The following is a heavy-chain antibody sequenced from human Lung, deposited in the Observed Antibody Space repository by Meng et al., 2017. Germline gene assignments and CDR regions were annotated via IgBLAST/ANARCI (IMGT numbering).Heavy chain of an antibody. CDR1: GVTFSGSD. D-gene: IGHD3-22*01. CDR3: QWLSTHPPDC. CDR2: IKSKTDGETT. V-gene: IGHV3-15*01. J-gene: IGHJ4*02. Sequence: VQLVQSGGGLGQPGGSLRLSLAGSGVTFSGSDIHWVRQASGKGLEWVGRIKSKTDGETTDYAAPVKGRFSISRDDAKNTLYLQMNSLKTEDTAVYYCQWLSTHPPDCWGQGTLVTVSS.